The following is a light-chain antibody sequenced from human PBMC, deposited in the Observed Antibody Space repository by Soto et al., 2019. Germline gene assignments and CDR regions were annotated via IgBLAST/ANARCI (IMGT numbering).Light chain of an antibody. CDR2: KAS. V-gene: IGKV1-5*03. Sequence: DTPMTQSPSTLSASVGDRVTITCRASQSVRSWLAWYQQKPGKAPNLLIYKASTLESGVPSRFSGSASGTDFTLTIGSLQPDDFATYYCQQYNSYPLTFGQGTKLEMK. J-gene: IGKJ2*01. CDR1: QSVRSW. CDR3: QQYNSYPLT.